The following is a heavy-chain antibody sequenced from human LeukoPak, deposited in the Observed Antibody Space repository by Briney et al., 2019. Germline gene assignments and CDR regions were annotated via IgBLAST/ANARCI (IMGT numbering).Heavy chain of an antibody. J-gene: IGHJ3*02. V-gene: IGHV4-61*02. Sequence: SETLSLTCTVSGGSISSGSYYWSWIRQPAGKGLEWIGRIYTSGSTNYNPSLKSRVTISVDTSKNQFSLKLSSVTAADTAVYYCARDMLGKQQLFFDIWGQGTMVTVSS. D-gene: IGHD6-13*01. CDR1: GGSISSGSYY. CDR2: IYTSGST. CDR3: ARDMLGKQQLFFDI.